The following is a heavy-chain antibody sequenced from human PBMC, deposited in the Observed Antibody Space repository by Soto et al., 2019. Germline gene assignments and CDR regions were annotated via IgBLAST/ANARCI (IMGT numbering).Heavy chain of an antibody. CDR3: ARGVIYGSGSYQPYRFDY. J-gene: IGHJ4*02. V-gene: IGHV1-69*01. D-gene: IGHD3-10*01. Sequence: QVQLVQSGAEVKKPGSSVKVSCKASGGTFSSYAISWVRQAPGQGLEWMGGIIPIFGTANYAQKFQGRVTITADESTSTAYMELSSLRSEDTAVYHCARGVIYGSGSYQPYRFDYWGQGTLVTVSS. CDR1: GGTFSSYA. CDR2: IIPIFGTA.